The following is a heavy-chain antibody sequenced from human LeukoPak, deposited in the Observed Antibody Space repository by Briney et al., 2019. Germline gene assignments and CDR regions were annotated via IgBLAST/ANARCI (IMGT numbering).Heavy chain of an antibody. CDR1: GGSISSGAYY. CDR3: AREEDSRQREFDY. D-gene: IGHD6-25*01. CDR2: IYYSGST. V-gene: IGHV4-31*03. Sequence: PSQTLSLTCTVSGGSISSGAYYWNWIRQHPGKGLEWIGYIYYSGSTDYNPSLKSRVTISVDTSKNQFSLKLSSVTAADTAVYYCAREEDSRQREFDYWGQGTLVTVSS. J-gene: IGHJ4*02.